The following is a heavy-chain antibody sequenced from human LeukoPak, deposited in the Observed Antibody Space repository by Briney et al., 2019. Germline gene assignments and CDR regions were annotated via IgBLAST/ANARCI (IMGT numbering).Heavy chain of an antibody. Sequence: PSETLSLTCTVSGGSISSGDYYWSWIRQPPEKGLEWIGYFYYSGSSYYNPSLKSRVTISVDTSKNQFSLKLSSVTAADTAVYYCARGLWGTIFGVADYWGQGTLVTVSS. CDR2: FYYSGSS. V-gene: IGHV4-30-4*08. J-gene: IGHJ4*02. CDR3: ARGLWGTIFGVADY. D-gene: IGHD3-3*01. CDR1: GGSISSGDYY.